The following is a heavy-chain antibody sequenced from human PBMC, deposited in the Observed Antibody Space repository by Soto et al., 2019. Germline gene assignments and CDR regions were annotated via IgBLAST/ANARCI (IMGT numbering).Heavy chain of an antibody. D-gene: IGHD3-22*01. V-gene: IGHV3-23*01. CDR2: ISGSGGST. CDR3: AKSSTYYYDSSGSDPHY. CDR1: GFTFSSYA. Sequence: GGSLRLSCAASGFTFSSYAMSWVRQAPGKGLEWVSAISGSGGSTYYADSVKGRFTISRDNSKNTLYLQMNSLRAEDTAVYYCAKSSTYYYDSSGSDPHYWGQGTLVTVSS. J-gene: IGHJ4*02.